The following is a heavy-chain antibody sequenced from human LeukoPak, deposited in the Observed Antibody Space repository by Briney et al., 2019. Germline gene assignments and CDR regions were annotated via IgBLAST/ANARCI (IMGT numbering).Heavy chain of an antibody. D-gene: IGHD6-25*01. Sequence: SETLSLTCTVSGGSISSYYWSWIRQPPGKGLEWIGYIYYSGSTNYNPSLKSRVTISVDTSKNQFSLKLSSVTAADTAVYYWARDASGHNWFDPWGQGTLVTVSS. V-gene: IGHV4-59*01. CDR3: ARDASGHNWFDP. CDR1: GGSISSYY. J-gene: IGHJ5*02. CDR2: IYYSGST.